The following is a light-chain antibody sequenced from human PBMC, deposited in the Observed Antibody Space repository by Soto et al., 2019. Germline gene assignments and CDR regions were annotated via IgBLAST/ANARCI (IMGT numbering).Light chain of an antibody. J-gene: IGLJ3*02. CDR3: AAWDDGLNGWL. V-gene: IGLV2-14*01. CDR1: SSDVGGYNY. CDR2: SNL. Sequence: QSALIQPASVSGSRGQSITISCTGASSDVGGYNYVSWYQQFPGRAPKLLIYSNLQRPSGVPDRFSGSKSGASASLAISGLQSEDEAYYYCAAWDDGLNGWLFGGGTKLTVL.